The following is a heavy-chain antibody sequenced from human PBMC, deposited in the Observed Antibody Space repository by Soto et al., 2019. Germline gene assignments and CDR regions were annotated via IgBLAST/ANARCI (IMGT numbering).Heavy chain of an antibody. J-gene: IGHJ3*02. CDR2: ISSSGSTI. Sequence: GGSLRLSCAASGFTFSDYYMSWIRQAPGKGLEWVSYISSSGSTIYYADSVKGRFTISRDNAKNSLYLQMNSLRAEDTAVYYCASSWSGYYRGNDAFDIRGQGTMVTVSS. V-gene: IGHV3-11*01. CDR1: GFTFSDYY. CDR3: ASSWSGYYRGNDAFDI. D-gene: IGHD3-3*01.